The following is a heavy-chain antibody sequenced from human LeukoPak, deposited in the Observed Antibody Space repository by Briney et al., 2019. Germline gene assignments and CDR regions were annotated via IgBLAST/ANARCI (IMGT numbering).Heavy chain of an antibody. CDR1: GYTFVSYD. Sequence: ASVKVSCKASGYTFVSYDINWVRQATGQGPEWMGWMSPKSGNTGYAQKFQGRVTMTRDTSINTAYMELSGLISEDTAVYYCTRGPPNWGYDFWGQGTLVTVSS. J-gene: IGHJ4*02. CDR3: TRGPPNWGYDF. D-gene: IGHD7-27*01. CDR2: MSPKSGNT. V-gene: IGHV1-8*01.